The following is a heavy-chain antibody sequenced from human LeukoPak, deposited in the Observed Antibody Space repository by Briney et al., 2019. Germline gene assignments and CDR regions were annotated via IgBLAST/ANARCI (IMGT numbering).Heavy chain of an antibody. CDR1: RFTFSNYW. CDR2: IKQDGSEK. J-gene: IGHJ4*02. D-gene: IGHD5-24*01. V-gene: IGHV3-7*01. CDR3: ARVWGDGYNYFY. Sequence: PGGSLRLSCEASRFTFSNYWTSWVRQAPGKGLEWVANIKQDGSEKDYVDSVKGRFTISRDNAKNSLYLQMNSLRAEDTAVYYCARVWGDGYNYFYWGQGTLVTVSS.